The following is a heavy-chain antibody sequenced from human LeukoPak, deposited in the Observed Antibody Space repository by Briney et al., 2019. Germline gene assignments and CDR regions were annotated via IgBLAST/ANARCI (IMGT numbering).Heavy chain of an antibody. CDR3: ARDTYGQQLDY. Sequence: SETLSLTCTVSGGSISSYYWSWIRQPPGKGLEWIGYIYYRGSTNYNPSLKSRVTISVDTSKNQFSLKLSSVTAADTAVYYCARDTYGQQLDYWGQGTLVTVSS. CDR2: IYYRGST. J-gene: IGHJ4*02. CDR1: GGSISSYY. D-gene: IGHD6-13*01. V-gene: IGHV4-59*01.